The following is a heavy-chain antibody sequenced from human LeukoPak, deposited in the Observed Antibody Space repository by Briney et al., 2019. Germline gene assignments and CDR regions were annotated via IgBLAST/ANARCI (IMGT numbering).Heavy chain of an antibody. CDR3: AKDRGGGTSLFDY. CDR2: ISSSGSTI. J-gene: IGHJ4*02. CDR1: GFTFSDYY. Sequence: GGSLRLSCAASGFTFSDYYMSWIRQAPGKGLEWVSYISSSGSTIYYADSVKGRFTISRDNSKNTLYLQMNSLRAEDTAVYYCAKDRGGGTSLFDYWGQGTLVTVSS. V-gene: IGHV3-11*04. D-gene: IGHD2-2*01.